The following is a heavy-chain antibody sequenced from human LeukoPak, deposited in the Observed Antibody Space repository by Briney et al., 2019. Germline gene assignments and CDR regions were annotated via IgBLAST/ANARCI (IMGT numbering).Heavy chain of an antibody. Sequence: SGTLSLTCTVSGGSISSGGYYWSWIRQHPGKGLEWIGYIYYSGSTYYNPSLKSRVTISVDTSKNQFSLKLSSVTAADTAVYYCARAAVAGPDYWGQGTLVTVSS. CDR3: ARAAVAGPDY. CDR2: IYYSGST. CDR1: GGSISSGGYY. J-gene: IGHJ4*02. V-gene: IGHV4-31*03. D-gene: IGHD6-19*01.